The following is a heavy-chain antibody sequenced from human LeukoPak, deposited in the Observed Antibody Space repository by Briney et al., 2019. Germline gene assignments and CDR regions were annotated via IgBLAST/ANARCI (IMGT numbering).Heavy chain of an antibody. V-gene: IGHV3-7*01. J-gene: IGHJ4*02. D-gene: IGHD5-24*01. CDR2: VKPDGSED. CDR3: AVDRRFKIFDY. CDR1: GLAFSNFW. Sequence: GGSLRLSCATSGLAFSNFWMYWVRQAPGKGLEWVASVKPDGSEDFYADSVKGRFNVSRDNAKNSLFLQMTNLKAEDTAVYYCAVDRRFKIFDYWGQGALVTVSS.